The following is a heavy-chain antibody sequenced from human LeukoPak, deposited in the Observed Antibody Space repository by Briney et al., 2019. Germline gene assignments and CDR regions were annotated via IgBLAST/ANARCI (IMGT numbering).Heavy chain of an antibody. D-gene: IGHD6-19*01. V-gene: IGHV3-33*01. J-gene: IGHJ4*02. CDR1: GFTFSSYG. CDR3: ARWLVRTYYFDY. Sequence: GGSLRLSCAASGFTFSSYGMHWARQAPGKGLEWVAVIWYDGSNKYYADSVKGRFTISRDNSKNTLYLQMNSLRAEDTAVYYCARWLVRTYYFDYWGQGTLVTVSS. CDR2: IWYDGSNK.